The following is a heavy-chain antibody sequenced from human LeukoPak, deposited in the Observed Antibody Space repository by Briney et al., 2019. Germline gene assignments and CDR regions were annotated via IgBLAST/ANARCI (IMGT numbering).Heavy chain of an antibody. Sequence: PSETLSLTCTVSGGSISSYYWSWIRQPPGKGLEWIGYIYYSGSTNYNPSLKSRVTISVDTSKNQFSLKLSSVTAADTAVYYCARGGGATAAFDIWGQGTMVTVSS. CDR1: GGSISSYY. J-gene: IGHJ3*02. CDR2: IYYSGST. D-gene: IGHD1-26*01. V-gene: IGHV4-59*01. CDR3: ARGGGATAAFDI.